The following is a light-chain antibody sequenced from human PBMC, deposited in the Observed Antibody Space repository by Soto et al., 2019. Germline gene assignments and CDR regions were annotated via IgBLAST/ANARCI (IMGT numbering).Light chain of an antibody. V-gene: IGKV1-5*03. CDR3: QQYNSYPLT. Sequence: DIQMTQSPSTLSTSVGDRVTITCRASQSISSWLAWYHQKPGKAPKLLIYKASSLESGVPSRFSGSGSGTEFTLTISSLQPDDFATYYCQQYNSYPLTFGGGTKVELK. J-gene: IGKJ4*01. CDR2: KAS. CDR1: QSISSW.